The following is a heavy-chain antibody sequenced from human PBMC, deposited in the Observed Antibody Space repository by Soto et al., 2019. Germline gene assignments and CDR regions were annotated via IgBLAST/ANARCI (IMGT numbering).Heavy chain of an antibody. Sequence: GGSLRLSCAASGFMFEDYAMHWVRQAPGKGLEWISGISWNSGDIDDADSVKGRFTVSRDNAKKSLYLEMNSLRVEDTALYYCACRGYISGSHLDYWGQGTLVTVSS. V-gene: IGHV3-9*01. D-gene: IGHD5-18*01. J-gene: IGHJ4*02. CDR1: GFMFEDYA. CDR3: ACRGYISGSHLDY. CDR2: ISWNSGDI.